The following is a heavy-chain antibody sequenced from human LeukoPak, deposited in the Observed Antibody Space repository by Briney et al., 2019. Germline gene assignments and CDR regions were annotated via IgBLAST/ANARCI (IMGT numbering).Heavy chain of an antibody. CDR1: GFTFSSYW. V-gene: IGHV3-23*01. J-gene: IGHJ5*02. Sequence: GGSLRLSCAASGFTFSSYWMHWVRQAPGKGLEWVSAISGSGGSTYYADSVKGRFTISRDNSKNTLYLQMNSLRAEDTAVYYCAKDTTYYDFWSGPNWFDPWGQGTLDTVSS. D-gene: IGHD3-3*01. CDR3: AKDTTYYDFWSGPNWFDP. CDR2: ISGSGGST.